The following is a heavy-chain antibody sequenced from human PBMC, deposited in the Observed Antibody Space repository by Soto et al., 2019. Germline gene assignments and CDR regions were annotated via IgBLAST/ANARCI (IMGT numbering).Heavy chain of an antibody. Sequence: ESGGGLIQPGGSLKLSCAASGFTVGNNYMSWVRQAPGKGLEWVSLIYSTGTTKYADSVKGRFTVSRDNAKNTLYLQMNSLRAEETAVYYCAKDGRGSGSHYNSFGYWGQGTLVTVSS. D-gene: IGHD3-10*01. V-gene: IGHV3-53*01. J-gene: IGHJ4*02. CDR1: GFTVGNNY. CDR2: IYSTGTT. CDR3: AKDGRGSGSHYNSFGY.